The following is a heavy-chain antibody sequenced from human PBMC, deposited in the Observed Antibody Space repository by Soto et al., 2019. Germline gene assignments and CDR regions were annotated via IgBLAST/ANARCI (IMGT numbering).Heavy chain of an antibody. D-gene: IGHD3-22*01. CDR1: GFTFSSYW. V-gene: IGHV3-7*05. Sequence: EVQLVESGGGLVQPGGSLRLSCAASGFTFSSYWVTWVRQAPGKGLEWVANIKQDGSEKNYVDSVKGRFTVSRDNDKSSVYLQVNSLRADDTAVYYCARRYPYYYDSLDIWGQGTMVTVSS. J-gene: IGHJ3*02. CDR3: ARRYPYYYDSLDI. CDR2: IKQDGSEK.